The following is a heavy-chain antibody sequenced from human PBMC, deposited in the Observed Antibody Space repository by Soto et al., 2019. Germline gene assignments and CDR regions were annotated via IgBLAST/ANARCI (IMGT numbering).Heavy chain of an antibody. Sequence: ASVKVSCKASGYTFTSYGISWVRQAPGQGLEWMGWISAYNGNTNYAQKLQGRVTMTTDTSTSTAYMELRSLRSDDTAVYYCARADYIWGSYRSPLGYWGQGALVTVSS. CDR3: ARADYIWGSYRSPLGY. CDR2: ISAYNGNT. CDR1: GYTFTSYG. D-gene: IGHD3-16*02. V-gene: IGHV1-18*01. J-gene: IGHJ4*02.